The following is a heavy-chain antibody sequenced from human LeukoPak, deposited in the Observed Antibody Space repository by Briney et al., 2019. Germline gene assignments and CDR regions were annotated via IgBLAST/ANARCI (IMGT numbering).Heavy chain of an antibody. CDR1: GGTFSSYA. D-gene: IGHD5-18*01. CDR3: VVGYSYGPWYYGIDV. CDR2: IIPIFGTA. V-gene: IGHV1-69*06. Sequence: SVKVSCKASGGTFSSYAISWVRQAPGQGLEWMGGIIPIFGTANYAQKFQGRVTITADKSTSTAYMELNSLRSEDTAVYYCVVGYSYGPWYYGIDVWGKGTTVTVSS. J-gene: IGHJ6*04.